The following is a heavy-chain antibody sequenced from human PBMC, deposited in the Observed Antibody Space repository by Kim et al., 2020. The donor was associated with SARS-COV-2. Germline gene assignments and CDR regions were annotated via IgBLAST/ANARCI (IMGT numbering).Heavy chain of an antibody. Sequence: SETLSLTCTVSGGSISSTSYYWDWIRQPPGKGLEWIGSIYYSGSTYYNPSLKSRVTISVDTSENQFSLKLSSVTAADTAVYYCARHAYVDTAKTFDYWGQGTLVTVSS. J-gene: IGHJ4*02. CDR2: IYYSGST. V-gene: IGHV4-39*01. CDR1: GGSISSTSYY. CDR3: ARHAYVDTAKTFDY. D-gene: IGHD5-18*01.